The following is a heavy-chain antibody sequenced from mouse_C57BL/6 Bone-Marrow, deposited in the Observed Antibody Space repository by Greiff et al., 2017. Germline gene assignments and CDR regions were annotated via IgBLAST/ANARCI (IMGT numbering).Heavy chain of an antibody. J-gene: IGHJ1*03. D-gene: IGHD1-1*01. Sequence: QVQLQQSGPELVKPGASVKISCKASGYAFSSSWMNWVKQRPGKGLEWIGRIYPGDGDTNYNGEFKGKATLTADKSSRTAYMQLSSLTSEDSAVYFCSREDYYGSSPYWYFDFWGTGTTVTVSS. CDR3: SREDYYGSSPYWYFDF. V-gene: IGHV1-82*01. CDR2: IYPGDGDT. CDR1: GYAFSSSW.